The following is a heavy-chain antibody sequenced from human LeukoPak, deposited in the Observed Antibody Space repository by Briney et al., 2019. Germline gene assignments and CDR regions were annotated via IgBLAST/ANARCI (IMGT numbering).Heavy chain of an antibody. CDR2: ISAYNGNT. Sequence: AASVKVSCKASGYTFTSYGISWVRQAPGQGLEWIGWISAYNGNTNYAQKLQGRVTMTTDTSTSTAYMELRSLRSDDTAVYYCARGFYSNYLRPTPYYYYGMDVWGQGTTVTVSS. J-gene: IGHJ6*02. CDR1: GYTFTSYG. CDR3: ARGFYSNYLRPTPYYYYGMDV. V-gene: IGHV1-18*01. D-gene: IGHD4-11*01.